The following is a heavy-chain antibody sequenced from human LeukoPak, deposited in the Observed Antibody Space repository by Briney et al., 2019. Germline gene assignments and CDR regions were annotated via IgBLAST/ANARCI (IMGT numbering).Heavy chain of an antibody. CDR1: RGSINSRSDYW. CDR2: VYYDGST. V-gene: IGHV4-39*01. Sequence: SETLSLTCTVSRGSINSRSDYWWAWIRQPPRKGLEWIGSVYYDGSTYYKPSLKSRLTISVDMSKDQFSLNLTSVTAADTAVYFCARQRAGGTWAFEHWGQGTLLTVSS. CDR3: ARQRAGGTWAFEH. J-gene: IGHJ4*02. D-gene: IGHD1-26*01.